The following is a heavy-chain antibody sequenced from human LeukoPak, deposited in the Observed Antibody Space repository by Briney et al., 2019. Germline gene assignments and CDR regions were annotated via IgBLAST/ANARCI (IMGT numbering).Heavy chain of an antibody. V-gene: IGHV3-21*03. D-gene: IGHD3-22*01. CDR1: GLTFSGYS. J-gene: IGHJ4*02. Sequence: GGSLRLSCAASGLTFSGYSMNWVRQAPGKGLEWVSSISSSSSYIYYADSVKGRFTISRDNAKNSLYLQMNSLIAEDTAVYYCARGVRTSYYYDSSRYYYKWWGQGTLVTVSS. CDR2: ISSSSSYI. CDR3: ARGVRTSYYYDSSRYYYKW.